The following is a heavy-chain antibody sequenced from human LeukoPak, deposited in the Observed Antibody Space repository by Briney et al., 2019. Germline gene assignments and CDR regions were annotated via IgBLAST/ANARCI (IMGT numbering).Heavy chain of an antibody. D-gene: IGHD2/OR15-2a*01. CDR1: GGSISSYY. V-gene: IGHV4-59*01. CDR3: ARLPGNRIEASFAS. CDR2: IYYSGST. J-gene: IGHJ4*02. Sequence: SETLSLTCTVSGGSISSYYWSWIRQPPGKGLEWIGYIYYSGSTNYNPSLKSRVTISVDTSKNQFSLKLSSVTAADTAVYYCARLPGNRIEASFASGGQGPLVTVS.